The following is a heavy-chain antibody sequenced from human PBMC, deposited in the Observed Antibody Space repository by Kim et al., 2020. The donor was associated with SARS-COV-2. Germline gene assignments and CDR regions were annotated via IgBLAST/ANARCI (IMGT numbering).Heavy chain of an antibody. J-gene: IGHJ4*02. CDR3: ARDFTTAGDY. V-gene: IGHV1-2*02. Sequence: GTNYAQKFQGRVTMTRDTSISTAYMELSRLRSDDTAVYYCARDFTTAGDYWGQGTLVTVSS. CDR2: GT. D-gene: IGHD6-13*01.